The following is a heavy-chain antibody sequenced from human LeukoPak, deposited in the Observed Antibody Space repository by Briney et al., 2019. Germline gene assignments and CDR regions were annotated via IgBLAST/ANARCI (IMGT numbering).Heavy chain of an antibody. CDR2: ISPNSGGT. CDR1: GYTFTGYY. CDR3: ARRYCSGGSCYDGYFDY. Sequence: ASVKVSCKASGYTFTGYYMHWVRQAPGQGLEWMGWISPNSGGTNYAQKFQGRVTMTRDTSISTAYMELSRLRSDDTAVYYCARRYCSGGSCYDGYFDYWGQGTLVTVSS. D-gene: IGHD2-15*01. J-gene: IGHJ4*02. V-gene: IGHV1-2*02.